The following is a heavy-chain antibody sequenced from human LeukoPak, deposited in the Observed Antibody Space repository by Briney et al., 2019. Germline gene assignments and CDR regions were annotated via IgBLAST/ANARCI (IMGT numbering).Heavy chain of an antibody. D-gene: IGHD3-3*01. CDR2: IYYSGST. CDR3: ASTHYDFWSVKV. J-gene: IGHJ6*04. Sequence: SETLSLTCTVSGGSISSSSYYWGWIRQPPGKGLEWIGSIYYSGSTYYNPSLKSRVTISVDTSKNQFSLKLSSVTAADTAVYYCASTHYDFWSVKVWGKGTTVTVSS. CDR1: GGSISSSSYY. V-gene: IGHV4-39*01.